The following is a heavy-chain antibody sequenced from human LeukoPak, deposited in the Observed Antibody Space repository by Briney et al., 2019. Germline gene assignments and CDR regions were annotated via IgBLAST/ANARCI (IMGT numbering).Heavy chain of an antibody. CDR3: ARDLGYDSSGYPTCLDY. CDR1: GFNFRTYG. J-gene: IGHJ4*02. Sequence: GGSLRLSCAASGFNFRTYGMHWFRQAPDKGLEWVAFTQSDEGYINYADPVKGRFIISRDNSKDTLYLQMNSLRAEDTAVYYCARDLGYDSSGYPTCLDYWGQGTLVTVSS. CDR2: TQSDEGYI. D-gene: IGHD3-22*01. V-gene: IGHV3-30*02.